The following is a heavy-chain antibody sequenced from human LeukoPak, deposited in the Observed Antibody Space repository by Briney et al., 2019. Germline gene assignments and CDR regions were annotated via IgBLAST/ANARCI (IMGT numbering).Heavy chain of an antibody. CDR3: TKSPISRLVEHAFDL. CDR1: GYTFTGYY. J-gene: IGHJ3*01. D-gene: IGHD2-15*01. Sequence: ASVKVSCKASGYTFTGYYMHWVRQAPGQGLEWMGWINPNSGGTNYAQKFQGRVTMTRDTSISTAYMELSRLTSEDTAMYYCTKSPISRLVEHAFDLWGQGTAVTVSP. CDR2: INPNSGGT. V-gene: IGHV1-2*02.